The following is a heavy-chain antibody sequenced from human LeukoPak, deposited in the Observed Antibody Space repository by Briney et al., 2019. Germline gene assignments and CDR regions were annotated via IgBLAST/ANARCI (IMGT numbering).Heavy chain of an antibody. CDR1: GFSLSTSGMC. D-gene: IGHD5-12*01. J-gene: IGHJ3*02. CDR2: IDWDDDK. Sequence: SGPALVKPTQTLTXTCTFSGFSLSTSGMCVSWIRQPPGKALEWLARIDWDDDKYYSTSLKTRLTISKDTSKNQVVLTMTSMDPVDTATYYCARMVVATTRGAFDIWGQGTMVTVSS. CDR3: ARMVVATTRGAFDI. V-gene: IGHV2-70*11.